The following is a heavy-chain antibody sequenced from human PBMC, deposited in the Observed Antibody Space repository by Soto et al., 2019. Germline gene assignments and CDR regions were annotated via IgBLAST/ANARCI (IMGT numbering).Heavy chain of an antibody. CDR2: ISGSGGST. CDR1: GFTFSSYA. CDR3: AKGRSGYYDDAFDI. Sequence: GESLKISCAASGFTFSSYAMSWVRQAPGKGLEWVSAISGSGGSTYYADSVKGRFTISRDNSKNTLYLQMNSLRAEDTAVYYCAKGRSGYYDDAFDIWGQGTMVTVSS. V-gene: IGHV3-23*01. J-gene: IGHJ3*02. D-gene: IGHD3-22*01.